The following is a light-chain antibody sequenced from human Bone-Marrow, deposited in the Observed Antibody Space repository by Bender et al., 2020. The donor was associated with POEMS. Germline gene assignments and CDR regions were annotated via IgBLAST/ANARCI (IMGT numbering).Light chain of an antibody. CDR3: QAWDSSTAV. CDR1: SSDIGNYDR. CDR2: EVN. Sequence: QSALTQPPSVSGSPGQSVTISCTGTSSDIGNYDRVSWFRQSPGTAPKLMIYEVNKRPSGIPERFSGSNPGNTATLTISETQAMDEADYYCQAWDSSTAVFGGGTTLTVL. J-gene: IGLJ2*01. V-gene: IGLV2-18*01.